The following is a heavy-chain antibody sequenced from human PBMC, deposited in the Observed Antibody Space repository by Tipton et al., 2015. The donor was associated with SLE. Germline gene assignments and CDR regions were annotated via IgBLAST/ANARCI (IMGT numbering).Heavy chain of an antibody. CDR2: INHSGST. V-gene: IGHV4-34*01. D-gene: IGHD3-16*01. Sequence: TLSLTCAVYGGSFSGYYWSWIRQPPGKGLEWIGEINHSGSTNYNPSLKSRVTISVDTSKNQFSLKLSSVTAADTAVYYCARSGPSWGYYYYMDVWSQGTLVTVSS. CDR3: ARSGPSWGYYYYMDV. CDR1: GGSFSGYY. J-gene: IGHJ6*03.